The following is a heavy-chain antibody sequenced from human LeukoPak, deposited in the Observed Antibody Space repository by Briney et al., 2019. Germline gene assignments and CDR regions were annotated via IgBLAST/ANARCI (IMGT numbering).Heavy chain of an antibody. CDR3: ARDKGSYYRTDDAFDI. V-gene: IGHV1-18*01. Sequence: ASVKVSCKASGYTFTSYGISWVRQAPGQGLEWMGWISAYNGNTNYAQKLQGRVTMTTDTSTSTAYMELRSLRSDDTAVYYCARDKGSYYRTDDAFDIWGQGTMVTVSS. D-gene: IGHD1-26*01. CDR1: GYTFTSYG. CDR2: ISAYNGNT. J-gene: IGHJ3*02.